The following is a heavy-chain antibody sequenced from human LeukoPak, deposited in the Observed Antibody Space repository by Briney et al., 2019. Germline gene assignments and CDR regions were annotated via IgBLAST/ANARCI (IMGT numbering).Heavy chain of an antibody. D-gene: IGHD2-2*01. V-gene: IGHV3-23*01. Sequence: GGSLRLSCAASGFTFSRYAMSWVRQAPGKGLEWVSAISGSGGSTYYADSVKGRFTISRDNSKDTLYLQMNSLRAEDTAVYYCAKDCSSTSCQDAFDIWGQGTMVTVSS. CDR2: ISGSGGST. CDR3: AKDCSSTSCQDAFDI. CDR1: GFTFSRYA. J-gene: IGHJ3*02.